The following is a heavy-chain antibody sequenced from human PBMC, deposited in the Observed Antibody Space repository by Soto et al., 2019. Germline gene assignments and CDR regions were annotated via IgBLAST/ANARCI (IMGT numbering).Heavy chain of an antibody. V-gene: IGHV1-46*01. CDR3: ARDKRSGLLDV. D-gene: IGHD3-3*01. Sequence: GASVKVSCKTPGYTFTRYNIHWVRQAPGQGLEWMGWINPNSGSTSYAQKFQGRVTMTRDTSTSTVYMELSSLRSEDTAVYYCARDKRSGLLDVWGQGTTVTVSS. CDR1: GYTFTRYN. CDR2: INPNSGST. J-gene: IGHJ6*02.